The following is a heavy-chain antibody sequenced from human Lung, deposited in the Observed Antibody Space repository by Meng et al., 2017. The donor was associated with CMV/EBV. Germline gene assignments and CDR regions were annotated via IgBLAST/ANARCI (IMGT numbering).Heavy chain of an antibody. J-gene: IGHJ4*02. Sequence: GESLKISCAASGFTFSSYGMHWVRQAPGKGLEWVAFIRYDGSNKYYADSVKGRFTISRDNSKNTLYLQMNSLRAEDTAVYYCAIAVYGSSSEGYWGQGTLVTVSS. D-gene: IGHD6-13*01. CDR3: AIAVYGSSSEGY. V-gene: IGHV3-30*02. CDR1: GFTFSSYG. CDR2: IRYDGSNK.